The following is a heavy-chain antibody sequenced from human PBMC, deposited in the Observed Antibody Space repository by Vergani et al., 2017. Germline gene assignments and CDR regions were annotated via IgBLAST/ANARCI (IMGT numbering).Heavy chain of an antibody. D-gene: IGHD5-12*01. Sequence: QVQLVESGGGVVQPGRSLRLSCGASGFTFSTYTMHWVRQAPGKGLEWVAVISYDGSNKYYADSVKGRFTISRDNSKNTLHLQMNSLRADDTAVYYCTKGSRGYTGYFFDYWGQGTLATVSS. CDR2: ISYDGSNK. V-gene: IGHV3-30-3*01. J-gene: IGHJ4*02. CDR1: GFTFSTYT. CDR3: TKGSRGYTGYFFDY.